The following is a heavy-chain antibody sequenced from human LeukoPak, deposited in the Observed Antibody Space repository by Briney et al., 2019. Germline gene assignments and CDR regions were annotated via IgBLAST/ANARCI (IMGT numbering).Heavy chain of an antibody. CDR3: ASVRTFYCFDN. D-gene: IGHD1-14*01. Sequence: GGSLRLSCAASGFSFTTYSLSWVRQAPGKGLEWVSYISGSGDTIFYSDSVKGRFTISRDSAKDSLYLQMNSLRAEDTAVYFCASVRTFYCFDNWGQGTLVTVSS. CDR1: GFSFTTYS. J-gene: IGHJ4*02. CDR2: ISGSGDTI. V-gene: IGHV3-48*04.